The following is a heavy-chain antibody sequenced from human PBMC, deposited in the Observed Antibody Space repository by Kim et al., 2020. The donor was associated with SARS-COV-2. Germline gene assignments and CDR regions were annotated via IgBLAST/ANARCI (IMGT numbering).Heavy chain of an antibody. D-gene: IGHD6-13*01. CDR3: TRRVEKYSSSWYVYFDL. J-gene: IGHJ2*01. V-gene: IGHV3-49*04. Sequence: GGSLRLSCTASGFTFGDYAMSWVRQAPGKGLEWVGFIRSKAYGGTTEYAASVKGRFTISRDDSKSIAYLQMNSLKTEDTAVYYCTRRVEKYSSSWYVYFDLWGRGTLVTVSS. CDR1: GFTFGDYA. CDR2: IRSKAYGGTT.